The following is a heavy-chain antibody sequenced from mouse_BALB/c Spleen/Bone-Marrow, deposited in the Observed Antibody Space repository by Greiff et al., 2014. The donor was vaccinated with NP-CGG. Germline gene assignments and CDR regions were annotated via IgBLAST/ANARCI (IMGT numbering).Heavy chain of an antibody. D-gene: IGHD1-1*01. V-gene: IGHV3-6*02. CDR3: ASYFYYAMDY. CDR1: GYSITSGYY. Sequence: EVKLQESGPGLVKPSQSLSLTRSVTGYSITSGYYWNWIRQFPGNKLEWMGYISYDGSNNYNPSLKNRISITRDTSKNQFFLKLNSVTTEDTATYYCASYFYYAMDYWGQGTSVTVSS. J-gene: IGHJ4*01. CDR2: ISYDGSN.